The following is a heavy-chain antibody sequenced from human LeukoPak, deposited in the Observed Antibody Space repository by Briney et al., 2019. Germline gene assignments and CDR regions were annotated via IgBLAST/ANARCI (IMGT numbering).Heavy chain of an antibody. D-gene: IGHD6-19*01. CDR3: AKDRYSSGLNWFDP. CDR2: ISWNSGSI. Sequence: PGGSLRLSCAASGFTFDDYAMHWVRQAPGKGLEWVSGISWNSGSIGYADSVKGRFTISRDNAKNSLYLQMNSLRAEDTALYYCAKDRYSSGLNWFDPWGQGTLVTVSS. CDR1: GFTFDDYA. J-gene: IGHJ5*02. V-gene: IGHV3-9*01.